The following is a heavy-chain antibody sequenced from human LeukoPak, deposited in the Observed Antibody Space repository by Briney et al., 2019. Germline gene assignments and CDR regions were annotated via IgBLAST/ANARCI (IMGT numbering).Heavy chain of an antibody. CDR3: ARASWVSTTDAVR. V-gene: IGHV3-23*01. CDR2: IRGNGDT. J-gene: IGHJ4*02. CDR1: GLSLSSFA. Sequence: GGSLRLSSAASGLSLSSFAMSWVRQGPARGLEWVSSIRGNGDTFYADSVKGRFTLYSDSSRNTVYFQLNNLRVEDTAIYYCARASWVSTTDAVRWGQGTLVTVS. D-gene: IGHD1-14*01.